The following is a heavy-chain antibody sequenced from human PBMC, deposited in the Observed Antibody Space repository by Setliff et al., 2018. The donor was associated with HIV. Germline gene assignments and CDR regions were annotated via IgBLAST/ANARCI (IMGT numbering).Heavy chain of an antibody. CDR2: INTGNGNT. CDR1: GYTFTKYA. CDR3: ARDGGEVY. D-gene: IGHD2-21*01. J-gene: IGHJ4*02. Sequence: GASVKVSCKASGYTFTKYAMHWVRQAPGQRLEWMGWINTGNGNTKYSQKFQGRVTITRDTSASTVYMHMSSLRSEDTALYYCARDGGEVYWGQGTLVTVSS. V-gene: IGHV1-3*04.